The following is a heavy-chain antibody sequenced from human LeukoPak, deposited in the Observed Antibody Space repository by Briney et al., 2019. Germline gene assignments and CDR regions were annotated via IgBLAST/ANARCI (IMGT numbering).Heavy chain of an antibody. J-gene: IGHJ4*02. V-gene: IGHV3-73*01. CDR2: IRSTANGYAT. CDR3: TGNFYGSGSYADFDY. Sequence: GGSLRLSCAASGFTFSGSALHWVRQASGKGLEWVGRIRSTANGYATAYAASVKGRFTISRDDSKNTAYLQMDSLKTEDTAVYYCTGNFYGSGSYADFDYWGQGTLVTVSS. CDR1: GFTFSGSA. D-gene: IGHD3-10*01.